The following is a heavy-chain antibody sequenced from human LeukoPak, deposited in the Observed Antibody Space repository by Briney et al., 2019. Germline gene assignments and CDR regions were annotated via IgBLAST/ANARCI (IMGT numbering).Heavy chain of an antibody. CDR2: ITPVINTA. CDR1: GGTFLSHT. J-gene: IGHJ5*02. D-gene: IGHD1-26*01. CDR3: ARVNLRGSNYNWFDP. V-gene: IGHV1-69*08. Sequence: SVKVSCKTSGGTFLSHTFSWVRQAPGQGLEWMGKITPVINTANYAQTFQGRVSIYADKSTTTVYMDLSGLRPDDTAVYYCARVNLRGSNYNWFDPWGQGTLVTVAS.